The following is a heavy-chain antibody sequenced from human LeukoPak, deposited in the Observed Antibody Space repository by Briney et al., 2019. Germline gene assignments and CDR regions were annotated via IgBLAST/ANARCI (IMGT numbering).Heavy chain of an antibody. V-gene: IGHV4-39*07. Sequence: SETLSLTCTVSGGSISSSSYYWGWIRQPPGKGLEWIGSIYYSGSTYYNPSLKSRVTISVDTSKNQFSLKLSSVTAADTAVYYCARESERWLQSDGPHDYWGQGTLVTVSS. CDR3: ARESERWLQSDGPHDY. D-gene: IGHD5-24*01. CDR2: IYYSGST. CDR1: GGSISSSSYY. J-gene: IGHJ4*02.